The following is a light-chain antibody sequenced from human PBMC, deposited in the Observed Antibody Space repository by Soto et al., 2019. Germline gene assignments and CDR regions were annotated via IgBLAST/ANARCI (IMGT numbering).Light chain of an antibody. CDR2: GAF. CDR1: PSVPNF. V-gene: IGKV3-11*01. CDR3: QQRNIWPTVT. Sequence: EIVLTQGPATLSLSPGERATLSCRASPSVPNFLAWYQQKPGQAPRLLIYGAFNRANGIPARFSGSGSWTDLTLTISSLEPEDSAIHYCQQRNIWPTVTFGQGTRLEIK. J-gene: IGKJ5*01.